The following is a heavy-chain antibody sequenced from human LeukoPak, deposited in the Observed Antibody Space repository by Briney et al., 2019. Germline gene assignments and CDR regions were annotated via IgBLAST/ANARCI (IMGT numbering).Heavy chain of an antibody. V-gene: IGHV4-59*08. D-gene: IGHD3-3*01. CDR3: ARGSQRDFWRGEYYFDY. CDR2: IYYSGST. CDR1: GGSISSYY. Sequence: SETLSLTCAVSGGSISSYYWSWIRQPPGKGLEWIGYIYYSGSTNYNPSLKSRVTISVDTSKNQFSLKLSSVTAADTAVYYCARGSQRDFWRGEYYFDYWGQGTLVTVSS. J-gene: IGHJ4*02.